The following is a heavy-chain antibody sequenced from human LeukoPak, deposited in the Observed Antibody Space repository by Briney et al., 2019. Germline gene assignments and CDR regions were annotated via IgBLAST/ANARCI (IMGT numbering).Heavy chain of an antibody. V-gene: IGHV4-39*01. CDR2: IYYSGST. CDR3: ASLLWFGELFSTLRYYFDY. CDR1: GGSISSSSYY. Sequence: SETLSLTCTVSGGSISSSSYYWGWIRQPPGKGLEWIGSIYYSGSTYYNPSLKSRVTISVDTSKNQSSLKLSSVTAADTAVYYCASLLWFGELFSTLRYYFDYWGQGTLVTVSS. J-gene: IGHJ4*02. D-gene: IGHD3-10*01.